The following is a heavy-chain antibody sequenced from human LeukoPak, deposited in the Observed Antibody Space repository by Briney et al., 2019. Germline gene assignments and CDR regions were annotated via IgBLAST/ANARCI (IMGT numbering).Heavy chain of an antibody. CDR2: IIPILGIA. CDR1: GGTFSSYA. D-gene: IGHD3-10*01. J-gene: IGHJ6*02. V-gene: IGHV1-69*04. CDR3: ARSRFGDYGMDV. Sequence: ASVKVSCKASGGTFSSYAISWVRQAPGQGREWMGRIIPILGIANYAQKFQGRVTITADKSTSTAYMELSSLRSEDTAVYYCARSRFGDYGMDVWGQGTTVTVSS.